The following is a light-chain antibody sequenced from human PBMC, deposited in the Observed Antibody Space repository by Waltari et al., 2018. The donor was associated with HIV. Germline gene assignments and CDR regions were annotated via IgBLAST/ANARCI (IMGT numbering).Light chain of an antibody. Sequence: QSALTQPPPASGSPGQSVTISCTGTSNAVGGYNSVSWYQQHPGKAPKLMIYEVSERPSGVPDRFSGSKSGNTASLTVSGLQAEDEADYYCSSYSGGNNFDVVFGGGTKLTVL. CDR2: EVS. J-gene: IGLJ2*01. CDR3: SSYSGGNNFDVV. CDR1: SNAVGGYNS. V-gene: IGLV2-8*01.